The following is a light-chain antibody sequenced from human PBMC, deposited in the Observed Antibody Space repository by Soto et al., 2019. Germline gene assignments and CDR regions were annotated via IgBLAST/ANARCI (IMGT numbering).Light chain of an antibody. Sequence: DIQLAQSPYTLSASIGDTVTITCRASLSISGWLAWYQQAPGKAPKLLIFNAFTLQRGVPSRFRGGGSGTEFTLTISSLQPEDFATYYCQQLNSYPRTFGGGTKVDI. CDR2: NAF. CDR3: QQLNSYPRT. V-gene: IGKV1-5*01. CDR1: LSISGW. J-gene: IGKJ4*01.